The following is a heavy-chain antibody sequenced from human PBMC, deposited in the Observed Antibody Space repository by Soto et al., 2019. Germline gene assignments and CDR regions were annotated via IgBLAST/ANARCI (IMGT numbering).Heavy chain of an antibody. Sequence: GGSLRLSCAASGFTFGDYWMHWVRQPPGKGPEWVSRMTGDGRTTQYADSVKGRFTASRDNAKSTLYLQMNSLRAEDTAVYYCATAEVDYWGPGTLVTVST. CDR3: ATAEVDY. CDR2: MTGDGRTT. CDR1: GFTFGDYW. V-gene: IGHV3-74*03. J-gene: IGHJ4*02.